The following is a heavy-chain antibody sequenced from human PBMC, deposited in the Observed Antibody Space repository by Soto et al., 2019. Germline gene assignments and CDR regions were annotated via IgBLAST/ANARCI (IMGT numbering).Heavy chain of an antibody. V-gene: IGHV5-51*01. CDR3: AIQHPQDSSALYN. CDR2: IYPGDSDT. D-gene: IGHD6-19*01. CDR1: GYSFTNYW. Sequence: GESLKISWQASGYSFTNYWIGWVRQMPGKGLEWMGTIYPGDSDTRYSPSFQGQVTFSVDKSINTAYLHWTSLTASDTAIYYCAIQHPQDSSALYNWGQGTLVTVSS. J-gene: IGHJ4*02.